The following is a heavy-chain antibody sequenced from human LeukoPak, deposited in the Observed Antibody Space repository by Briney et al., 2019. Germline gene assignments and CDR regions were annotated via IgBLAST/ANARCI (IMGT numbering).Heavy chain of an antibody. V-gene: IGHV1-18*04. Sequence: ASVKVSCKASGYTFTGYYMHWVRQAPGQGLEWMGWISAYNGNTNYAQKLQGRVTMTTDTSTSTAYMELRSLRSDDTAVYYCARDQLLWFGELSATTSIDYWGQGTLVTVSS. CDR1: GYTFTGYY. CDR2: ISAYNGNT. J-gene: IGHJ4*02. CDR3: ARDQLLWFGELSATTSIDY. D-gene: IGHD3-10*01.